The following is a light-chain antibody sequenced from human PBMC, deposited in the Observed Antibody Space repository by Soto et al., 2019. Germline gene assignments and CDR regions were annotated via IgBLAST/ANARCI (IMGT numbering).Light chain of an antibody. CDR1: RSNIESNS. V-gene: IGLV1-44*01. Sequence: QSVVTQPPSASGTPGQRVTISCSGSRSNIESNSVSWYRQFTGTAPKLLIYSNTQRPSGVPDRFSGSKSGTSATLAISALQSEDEADYYCVAWDDSLNGPVFGGGTKLTVL. CDR2: SNT. CDR3: VAWDDSLNGPV. J-gene: IGLJ3*02.